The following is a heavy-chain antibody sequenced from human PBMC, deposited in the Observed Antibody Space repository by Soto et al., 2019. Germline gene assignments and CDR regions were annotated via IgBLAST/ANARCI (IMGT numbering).Heavy chain of an antibody. CDR3: AKDSSGPLGY. J-gene: IGHJ4*02. CDR2: ISYDGSNK. CDR1: GFTFSSYG. Sequence: GGSLRLSCAASGFTFSSYGMHWVRQAPGKGLEWVAVISYDGSNKYYADSVKGRFTISRDNSKNTLYLQMNSLRAEDTAAYYCAKDSSGPLGYWGQGTLVTVSS. V-gene: IGHV3-30*18. D-gene: IGHD6-19*01.